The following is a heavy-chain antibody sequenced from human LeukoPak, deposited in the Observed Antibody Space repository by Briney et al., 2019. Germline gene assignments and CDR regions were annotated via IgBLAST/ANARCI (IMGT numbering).Heavy chain of an antibody. CDR1: GGSISSGGYY. CDR3: ARGRAAAGVGAFDI. Sequence: SQTLSLTCTVSGGSISSGGYYWSWIRQHPGKSLEWIGYIYYSGSTYYNPSLKSRVTISVDTSKNQFSLKLSSVTAADTAVYYCARGRAAAGVGAFDIWGQGTMVTVSS. CDR2: IYYSGST. D-gene: IGHD6-13*01. J-gene: IGHJ3*02. V-gene: IGHV4-31*03.